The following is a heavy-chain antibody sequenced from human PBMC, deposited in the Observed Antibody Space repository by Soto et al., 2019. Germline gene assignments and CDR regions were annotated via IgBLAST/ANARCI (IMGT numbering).Heavy chain of an antibody. CDR1: GYTXTYYS. Sequence: QVQFVQSGAEVKKPGASVKVSCKASGYTXTYYSMHWVRQAPGQRLEWMGWMNAGNGNTKYSQNFQGRVTITRDTXXXTAYMELSSLRSEDTAVYYCAREKDTAMAFDYWGQGTLVTVSS. D-gene: IGHD5-18*01. V-gene: IGHV1-3*01. J-gene: IGHJ4*02. CDR3: AREKDTAMAFDY. CDR2: MNAGNGNT.